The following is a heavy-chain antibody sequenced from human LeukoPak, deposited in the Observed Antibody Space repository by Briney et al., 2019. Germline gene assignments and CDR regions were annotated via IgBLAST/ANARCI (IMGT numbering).Heavy chain of an antibody. J-gene: IGHJ6*02. CDR3: ARGAYGSGSYYYYYYGMDV. Sequence: GGSLRLSCAASVFTFSTYTMHWVRQAPGEGLGWGAVLLYDGSNKHYADSVKGRFTISRDNSKNTLYLQMNSLRPEDTAVYYCARGAYGSGSYYYYYYGMDVWGQGTSVTVSS. CDR2: LLYDGSNK. CDR1: VFTFSTYT. V-gene: IGHV3-30*04. D-gene: IGHD3-10*01.